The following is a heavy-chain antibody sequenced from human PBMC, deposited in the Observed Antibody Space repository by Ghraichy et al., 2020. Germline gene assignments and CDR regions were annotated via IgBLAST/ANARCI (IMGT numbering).Heavy chain of an antibody. V-gene: IGHV4-59*01. CDR1: GGSIRSYY. CDR2: IYYSGST. D-gene: IGHD6-19*01. Sequence: SETLSLTCTVSGGSIRSYYWSWIRQPPGKGLEWIGYIYYSGSTNYNPSLKSRVTISVDTSKNQFSLKLSSVTAADTAVYYCATQQWRDAFDIWGQGTMVTVSS. CDR3: ATQQWRDAFDI. J-gene: IGHJ3*02.